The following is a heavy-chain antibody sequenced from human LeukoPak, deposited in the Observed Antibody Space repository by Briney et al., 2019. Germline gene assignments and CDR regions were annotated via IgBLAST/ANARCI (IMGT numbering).Heavy chain of an antibody. CDR2: ITNSGRS. CDR3: TRNRVAARPPGL. D-gene: IGHD6-6*01. J-gene: IGHJ4*02. V-gene: IGHV4-34*01. CDR1: GGSFSIYY. Sequence: TSETLSLTCAVYGGSFSIYYWSWIRQTPGKGLEWIGEITNSGRSNYNPSLKSRVTISIDTSKNQFSLKLTSVTAADTAIYYCTRNRVAARPPGLWGQGTLVTVSS.